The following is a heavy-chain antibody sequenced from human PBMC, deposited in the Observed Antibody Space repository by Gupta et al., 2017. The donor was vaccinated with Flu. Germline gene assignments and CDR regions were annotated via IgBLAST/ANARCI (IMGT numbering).Heavy chain of an antibody. V-gene: IGHV3-15*01. J-gene: IGHJ3*02. CDR2: IKSNTDGGTI. CDR1: GLPFRNAW. CDR3: QGAFDI. Sequence: EVHLVESGGGLVKPGGSLRLSCAAPGLPFRNAWMSWVRQAPGKGLKWVGRIKSNTDGGTIDYAAPVKGRFTISRDDSEDTLYLQMNSLKTEDTGVYFCQGAFDIWGQGTMVTVSS.